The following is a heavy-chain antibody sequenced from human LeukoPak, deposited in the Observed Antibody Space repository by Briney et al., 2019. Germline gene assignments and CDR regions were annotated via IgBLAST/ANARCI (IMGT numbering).Heavy chain of an antibody. Sequence: GGSLRLSCEGSGFTFSNYWMGWVRQAPGKGLQWVANIKTDGSEKYYVDSVKGRFTISRDNAKNSLYLQMNSLRAEDTAVYYCARDQRNGYNYGAFDIWGQGTMVTVSS. V-gene: IGHV3-7*01. CDR1: GFTFSNYW. CDR3: ARDQRNGYNYGAFDI. J-gene: IGHJ3*02. D-gene: IGHD5-24*01. CDR2: IKTDGSEK.